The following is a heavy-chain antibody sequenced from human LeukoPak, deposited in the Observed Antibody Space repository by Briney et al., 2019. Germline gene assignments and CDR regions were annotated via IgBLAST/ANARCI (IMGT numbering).Heavy chain of an antibody. CDR2: INHSGST. D-gene: IGHD3-16*01. J-gene: IGHJ3*02. Sequence: SWVRQAPGQGLEWIGEINHSGSTNYNPSLKSRVTISVDTSKNQFYLKLSSVTAADTAVYYCASGYVDIWGQGTMVTVSS. V-gene: IGHV4-34*01. CDR3: ASGYVDI.